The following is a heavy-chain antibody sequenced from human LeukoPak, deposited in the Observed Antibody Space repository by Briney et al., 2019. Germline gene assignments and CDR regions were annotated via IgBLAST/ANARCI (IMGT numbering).Heavy chain of an antibody. J-gene: IGHJ3*02. Sequence: ASQTLSLTCTVSGGSMISGSYYWSWIRQPAGKGLEWIGYIYYSGSTNYNPSLKSRVTISVDTSKNQFSLKLSSVTAADTAVYYCARHKGKDSSGYYSAFDIWGQGTMVTVSS. D-gene: IGHD3-22*01. V-gene: IGHV4-61*09. CDR3: ARHKGKDSSGYYSAFDI. CDR2: IYYSGST. CDR1: GGSMISGSYY.